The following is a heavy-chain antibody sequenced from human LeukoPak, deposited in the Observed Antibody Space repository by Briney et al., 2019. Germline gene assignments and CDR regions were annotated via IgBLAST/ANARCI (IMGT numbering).Heavy chain of an antibody. J-gene: IGHJ6*03. D-gene: IGHD3-22*01. CDR2: INHSGST. Sequence: SETLSLTCAVYGGSFSGYYWSWIRQPPGKGLEWIGEINHSGSTNYNPSLKSRVTMSVDTSNNEFSLKLNSVTAADTAVYYCARTYDSPGYYSPDYYYMDVWGKGTTVTISS. CDR1: GGSFSGYY. V-gene: IGHV4-34*01. CDR3: ARTYDSPGYYSPDYYYMDV.